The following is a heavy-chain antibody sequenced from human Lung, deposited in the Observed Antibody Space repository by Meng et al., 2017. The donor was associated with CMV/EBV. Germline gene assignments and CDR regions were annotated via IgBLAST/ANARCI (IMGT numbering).Heavy chain of an antibody. D-gene: IGHD6-25*01. V-gene: IGHV7-4-1*02. Sequence: VQLVQSVSELKKPGASVRISCKASGYTFTTYGVNWVRQAPGQGLEWMGWINTNTGKPTYAQGLTGRFVFSLDTSDSTAYLQISSLKAEDTAVYYCARDSEAADYWGQGTLVTVSS. CDR2: INTNTGKP. CDR3: ARDSEAADY. CDR1: GYTFTTYG. J-gene: IGHJ4*02.